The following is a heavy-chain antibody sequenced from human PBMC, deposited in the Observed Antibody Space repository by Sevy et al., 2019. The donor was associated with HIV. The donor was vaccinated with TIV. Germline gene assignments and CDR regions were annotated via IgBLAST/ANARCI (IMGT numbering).Heavy chain of an antibody. CDR3: AKALNPALESMIEVIFRSLKGFDV. Sequence: GGSLRLSCAASGFSLNTHDMNWVRQAPGKGLEWVSVISCIGSSTYYADSVKGRFTISRDNSKNTLYLQMNSLRADDTAVYYCAKALNPALESMIEVIFRSLKGFDVWGQGTMVTVSS. CDR2: ISCIGSST. V-gene: IGHV3-23*01. J-gene: IGHJ3*01. D-gene: IGHD3-22*01. CDR1: GFSLNTHD.